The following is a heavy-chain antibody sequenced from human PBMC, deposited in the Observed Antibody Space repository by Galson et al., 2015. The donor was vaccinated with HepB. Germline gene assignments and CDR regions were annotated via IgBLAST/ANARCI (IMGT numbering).Heavy chain of an antibody. CDR2: INPSGGST. CDR3: ARDQGGLAYCGGDCYSLSLLDY. CDR1: GYTFTSYY. Sequence: SVKVSCKASGYTFTSYYMHWVRQAPGQGLEWMGIINPSGGSTSYAQKFQGRVTMTRDTSTSTVYMELSSLRSEDTAVYYCARDQGGLAYCGGDCYSLSLLDYWGQGTLVTVSS. V-gene: IGHV1-46*01. D-gene: IGHD2-21*02. J-gene: IGHJ4*02.